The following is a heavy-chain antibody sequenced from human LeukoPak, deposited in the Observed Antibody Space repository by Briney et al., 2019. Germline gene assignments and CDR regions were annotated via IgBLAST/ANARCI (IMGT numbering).Heavy chain of an antibody. J-gene: IGHJ4*02. CDR1: GGSFRNYY. CDR3: ASPFYSGSYFIDY. V-gene: IGHV4-39*01. Sequence: SETLSLTCAVYGGSFRNYYWGWIRQPPGKGLEWIGSIYYSGSTYYNPSLKSRVTISVDTSKNQFSLKLSSVTAADTAVYYCASPFYSGSYFIDYWGQGTLVTVSS. D-gene: IGHD1-26*01. CDR2: IYYSGST.